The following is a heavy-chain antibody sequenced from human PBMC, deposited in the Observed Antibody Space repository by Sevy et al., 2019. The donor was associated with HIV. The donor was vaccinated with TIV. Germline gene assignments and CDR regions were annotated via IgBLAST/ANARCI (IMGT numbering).Heavy chain of an antibody. Sequence: GGSLRLSCAASGFTFSRYWMSWVRQAPGKGLEWVANIKKDGSEKYYVDSVKGRSTISRDNAKNSLFLQMNSLRAEDTAVYYCARDCSSTSCLWGLDVWGQGTTVTVSS. J-gene: IGHJ6*02. CDR1: GFTFSRYW. CDR3: ARDCSSTSCLWGLDV. V-gene: IGHV3-7*03. D-gene: IGHD2-2*01. CDR2: IKKDGSEK.